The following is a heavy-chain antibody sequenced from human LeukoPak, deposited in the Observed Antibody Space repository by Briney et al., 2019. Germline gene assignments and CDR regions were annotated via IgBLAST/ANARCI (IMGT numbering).Heavy chain of an antibody. CDR1: GFTFSSYT. V-gene: IGHV3-30-3*01. D-gene: IGHD6-19*01. CDR2: ISYDGNNK. Sequence: PGGSLRLSCAASGFTFSSYTMHWVRQAPGKGLEWVAVISYDGNNKYYADSVKGRFTISRDNSKNTLYLQMNSLRAEDTAVYYCARDHSQWLVPYYFDYWGQGTLVTVSS. J-gene: IGHJ4*02. CDR3: ARDHSQWLVPYYFDY.